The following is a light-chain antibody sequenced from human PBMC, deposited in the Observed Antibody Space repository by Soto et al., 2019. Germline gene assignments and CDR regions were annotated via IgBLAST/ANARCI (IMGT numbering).Light chain of an antibody. CDR3: QQRGDWLT. CDR1: QRVSSF. V-gene: IGKV3-11*01. CDR2: DAS. J-gene: IGKJ1*01. Sequence: IGSLPSSPTLSLSPGESDPLSCRASQRVSSFLAWYQQKPGQAPRLLIYDASNRATGLHARFSGSGSGTDFTLTISSLEPEDFAVYFCQQRGDWLTFGQGTKVDIK.